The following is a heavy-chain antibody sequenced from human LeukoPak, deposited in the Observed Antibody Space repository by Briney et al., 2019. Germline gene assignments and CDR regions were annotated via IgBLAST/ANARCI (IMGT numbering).Heavy chain of an antibody. D-gene: IGHD3-22*01. CDR1: GYTFTSYG. CDR2: ISAYNGNT. Sequence: ASVKVSCKASGYTFTSYGISWVRQAPGQGLEWMGWISAYNGNTNYAQKLQGRVTMTTDTSTSTACMELRSLRSDDTAVYYCARVANYCDSSGPDPGYWGQGTLVTVSS. J-gene: IGHJ4*02. V-gene: IGHV1-18*01. CDR3: ARVANYCDSSGPDPGY.